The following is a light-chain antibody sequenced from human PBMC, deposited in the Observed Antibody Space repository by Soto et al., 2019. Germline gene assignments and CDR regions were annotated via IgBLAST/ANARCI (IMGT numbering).Light chain of an antibody. Sequence: EIVLTQSPGTLSLSPGERATLSCRASQSVSSSYLAWYQQKPGQAPRLLIYGASSRATGITDRFSGSGSGTDFTLTISRLEPEDFAGYYCQQYGSSRRVTFGRGPRLEIK. V-gene: IGKV3-20*01. J-gene: IGKJ5*01. CDR2: GAS. CDR3: QQYGSSRRVT. CDR1: QSVSSSY.